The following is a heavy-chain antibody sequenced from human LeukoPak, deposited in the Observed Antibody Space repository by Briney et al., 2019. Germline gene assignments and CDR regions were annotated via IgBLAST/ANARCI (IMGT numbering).Heavy chain of an antibody. CDR2: ISSSSSTI. Sequence: PGGSLRLSCAASGFTFSSYSMNWVRQAPGKGLEWVSYISSSSSTIYYADSVKGRFTISRDNAKNSLYLQMNSLRAEDTAVYYCARPRSSGYYWYFDYWGQGTLVTVSS. CDR3: ARPRSSGYYWYFDY. J-gene: IGHJ4*02. D-gene: IGHD3-22*01. CDR1: GFTFSSYS. V-gene: IGHV3-48*01.